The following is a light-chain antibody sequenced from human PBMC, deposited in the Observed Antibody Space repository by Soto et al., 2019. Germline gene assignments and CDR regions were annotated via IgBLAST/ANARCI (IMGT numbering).Light chain of an antibody. CDR2: DAS. CDR3: QQRSNWPRT. CDR1: QTVSGN. Sequence: NVLTQSPGTLSLSPGERATLSCRASQTVSGNYVAWYQQKPGQAPRLLIYDASNTATGIPARFSGSGSGTDFTLTISSLEPEDFAVYYCQQRSNWPRTFGQGTKVDIK. V-gene: IGKV3-11*01. J-gene: IGKJ1*01.